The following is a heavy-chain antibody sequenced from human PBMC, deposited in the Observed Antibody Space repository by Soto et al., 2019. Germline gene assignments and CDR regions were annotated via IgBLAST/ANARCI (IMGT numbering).Heavy chain of an antibody. Sequence: ASVKVSCKASGYTFTGSYLHWVRQAPGQGLEWMGWINPDSGGTNYAQKFEGRVTMTRDTSISTAYMEVNRLTSDDTAVYYCARAGGGSYSPYFKWGQGTLVTVSS. D-gene: IGHD1-26*01. CDR2: INPDSGGT. V-gene: IGHV1-2*02. J-gene: IGHJ4*02. CDR1: GYTFTGSY. CDR3: ARAGGGSYSPYFK.